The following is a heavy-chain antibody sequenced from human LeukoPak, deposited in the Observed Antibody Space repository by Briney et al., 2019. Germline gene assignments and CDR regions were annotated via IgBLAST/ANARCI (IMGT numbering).Heavy chain of an antibody. CDR3: AKEGLLWFGEAHAYYFDY. J-gene: IGHJ4*02. CDR2: ISYDGSNK. V-gene: IGHV3-30-3*01. D-gene: IGHD3-10*01. CDR1: GFTFSSYA. Sequence: GRSLRLSCAASGFTFSSYAMHWVRQAPGKGLEWVAVISYDGSNKYYADSVKGRFTISRDNSKNALYLQMNSLRAEDTAVYYCAKEGLLWFGEAHAYYFDYWGQGTLVTVSS.